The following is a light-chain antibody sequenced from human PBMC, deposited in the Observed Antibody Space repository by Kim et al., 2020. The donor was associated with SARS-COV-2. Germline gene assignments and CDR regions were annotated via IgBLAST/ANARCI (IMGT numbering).Light chain of an antibody. CDR2: EDN. CDR1: SGSIASNY. CDR3: QSYDSNNQV. V-gene: IGLV6-57*02. J-gene: IGLJ3*02. Sequence: GKTITTSCTGSSGSIASNYVQWCQQRPGSAPTTVIYEDNQRPSGVPDRFSGSIDSSSNSASLTISGLKTEDEADYYCQSYDSNNQVFGGGTQLTVL.